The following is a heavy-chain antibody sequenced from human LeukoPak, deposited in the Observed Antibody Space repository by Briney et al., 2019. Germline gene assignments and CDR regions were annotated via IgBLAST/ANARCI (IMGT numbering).Heavy chain of an antibody. CDR3: ASSGDYYDSSGYYPSTYFDY. D-gene: IGHD3-22*01. Sequence: ASVKVSCKASGYTFTSYGISWVRRAPGQGLEWMGWISAYNGNTNYAQKLQGRVTMTTDTSTSTAYMELRSLRSDDTAVYYCASSGDYYDSSGYYPSTYFDYWGQGTLVTVSS. CDR2: ISAYNGNT. V-gene: IGHV1-18*01. CDR1: GYTFTSYG. J-gene: IGHJ4*02.